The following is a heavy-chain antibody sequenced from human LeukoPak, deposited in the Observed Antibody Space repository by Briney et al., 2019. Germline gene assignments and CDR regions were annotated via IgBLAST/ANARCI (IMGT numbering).Heavy chain of an antibody. Sequence: PGGSLRLSCAASGFTFSDYYMSWIRQAPGKGLEWVSYISSSGSTIYYADSVKGRFTISRDNAKNSLYLQMNSLRAEDTALYYCAKDIQDDSSGYLPNWGQGTLVTVSS. CDR2: ISSSGSTI. CDR1: GFTFSDYY. V-gene: IGHV3-11*01. CDR3: AKDIQDDSSGYLPN. J-gene: IGHJ4*02. D-gene: IGHD3-22*01.